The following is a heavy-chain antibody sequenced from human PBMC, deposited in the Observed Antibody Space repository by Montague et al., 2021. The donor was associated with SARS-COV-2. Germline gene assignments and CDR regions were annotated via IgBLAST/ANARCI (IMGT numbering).Heavy chain of an antibody. Sequence: SLRLSCAASGFTFSNYAMNWVRQAPGKGLEWVSAISGSGGSTYYXXSLKGRFTISRDNSKNTLYLQMNSLRAEDTAVYYCAKDRYYDFWSGYYFDYWGQGTLVTVSS. D-gene: IGHD3-3*01. J-gene: IGHJ4*02. CDR1: GFTFSNYA. CDR2: ISGSGGST. V-gene: IGHV3-23*01. CDR3: AKDRYYDFWSGYYFDY.